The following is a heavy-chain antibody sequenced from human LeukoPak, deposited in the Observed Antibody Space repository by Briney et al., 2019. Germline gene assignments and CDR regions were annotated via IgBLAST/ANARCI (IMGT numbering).Heavy chain of an antibody. Sequence: SETLSLTCTVSGGSISSGDYYWSWIRQPPGKGLEWIGYIYYSGSTYYSPSLKSRVTISVDTSKNQFSLKLSSVTAADTAVYYCARRKWFGESDFDYWGQGTLVTVSS. CDR1: GGSISSGDYY. J-gene: IGHJ4*02. V-gene: IGHV4-30-4*08. D-gene: IGHD3-10*01. CDR2: IYYSGST. CDR3: ARRKWFGESDFDY.